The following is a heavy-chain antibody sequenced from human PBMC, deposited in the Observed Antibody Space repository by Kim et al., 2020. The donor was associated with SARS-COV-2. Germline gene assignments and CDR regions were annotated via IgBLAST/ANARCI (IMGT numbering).Heavy chain of an antibody. J-gene: IGHJ3*02. D-gene: IGHD2-15*01. Sequence: SETLSLTCTVSGGSISSSSYYWGWIRQPPGKGLEWIGSIYYSGSTYYNPSLKSRVTISVDTSKNQFSLKLSSVTAADTAVYYCASWDIVVVVAVRDAFDIWGQGTMVTVSS. V-gene: IGHV4-39*01. CDR1: GGSISSSSYY. CDR3: ASWDIVVVVAVRDAFDI. CDR2: IYYSGST.